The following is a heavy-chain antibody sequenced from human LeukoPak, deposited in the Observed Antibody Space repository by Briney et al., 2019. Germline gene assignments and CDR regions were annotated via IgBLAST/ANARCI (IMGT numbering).Heavy chain of an antibody. CDR3: ARDSSSSFAFDI. J-gene: IGHJ3*02. CDR1: AGSISSGGYY. V-gene: IGHV4-31*03. D-gene: IGHD6-6*01. Sequence: SETLSLTCTVSAGSISSGGYYWSWLRQHPGKGLEWIGYIYYSGSTYYNPSLKSRVTISVDTSKNQFSLKLSSVTAADTAVYYCARDSSSSFAFDIWGQGTMVTVSS. CDR2: IYYSGST.